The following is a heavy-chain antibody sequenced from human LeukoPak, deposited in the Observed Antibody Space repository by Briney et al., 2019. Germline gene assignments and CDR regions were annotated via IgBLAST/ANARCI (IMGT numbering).Heavy chain of an antibody. D-gene: IGHD2-2*01. CDR2: INPSNGRT. V-gene: IGHV1-46*01. CDR1: GYSFTSYY. J-gene: IGHJ6*03. CDR3: ARDGEYQSYYYYMDV. Sequence: RASVKVSCTASGYSFTSYYMHWVRQAPGQGLEWMGMINPSNGRTSYAQKFQGRVTMTSDTSTRTAYMEVSSLKYEDTALYYCARDGEYQSYYYYMDVWGKGTTVTISS.